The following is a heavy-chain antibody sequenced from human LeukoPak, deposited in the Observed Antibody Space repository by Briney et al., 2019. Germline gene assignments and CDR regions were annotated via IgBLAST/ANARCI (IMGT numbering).Heavy chain of an antibody. CDR3: ASLGAAGTDY. V-gene: IGHV3-53*01. J-gene: IGHJ4*02. Sequence: GGSLRLSCAVSGFSVSSNYMSWVRQAPGKGLGWVSVIYGGGNTYYADSVKGRFTISRDNSKNTLYPQVNSLRAEDTAVYYCASLGAAGTDYWGQGTLVTVSS. CDR2: IYGGGNT. D-gene: IGHD6-13*01. CDR1: GFSVSSNY.